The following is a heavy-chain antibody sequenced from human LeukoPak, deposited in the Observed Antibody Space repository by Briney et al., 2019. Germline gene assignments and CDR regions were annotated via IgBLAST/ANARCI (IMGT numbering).Heavy chain of an antibody. V-gene: IGHV3-7*01. Sequence: GGSLRLSCAASGFSFSSYWVTWVRQAPGKGLEWVANINQDRSERYYVDSVMGRFTISRDNAKKSLFHDLRAEDTGVYYCARDTAAGFDYWGKGTLVTVS. CDR3: ARDTAAGFDY. J-gene: IGHJ4*02. CDR2: INQDRSER. CDR1: GFSFSSYW. D-gene: IGHD6-13*01.